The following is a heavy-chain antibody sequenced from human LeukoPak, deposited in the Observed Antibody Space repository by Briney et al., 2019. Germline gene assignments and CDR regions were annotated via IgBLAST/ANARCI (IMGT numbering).Heavy chain of an antibody. Sequence: GGSLRLSCAASGFTFSSYWMHWVRQAPGKGLVWVSRIHSDGTSTSYADSVKGRFTISRDNAKNMLYLQMNSLKAEDTAVYYCARGGSGCFDYWGQGTLVTVSS. CDR2: IHSDGTST. D-gene: IGHD6-19*01. CDR3: ARGGSGCFDY. J-gene: IGHJ4*02. V-gene: IGHV3-74*01. CDR1: GFTFSSYW.